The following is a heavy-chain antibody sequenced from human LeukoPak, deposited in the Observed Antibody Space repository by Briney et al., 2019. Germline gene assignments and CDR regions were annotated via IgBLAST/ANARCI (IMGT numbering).Heavy chain of an antibody. V-gene: IGHV4-34*01. CDR2: INYSGST. J-gene: IGHJ4*02. Sequence: SETLSLTCAVYGGSFSGYYWSRIRQPPGKGLEWIGEINYSGSTNYNPSLKSRVTISVDTSKNQFSLKLSSVTAADTAVYYCARGRGPRSSGWYPKYYFDYWGQGTLVTVSS. CDR1: GGSFSGYY. CDR3: ARGRGPRSSGWYPKYYFDY. D-gene: IGHD6-19*01.